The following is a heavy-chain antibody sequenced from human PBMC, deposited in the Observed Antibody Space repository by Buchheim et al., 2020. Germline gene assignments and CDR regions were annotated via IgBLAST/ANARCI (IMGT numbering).Heavy chain of an antibody. CDR2: IYSGGST. CDR1: GFTVSSNY. Sequence: EVQLVESGGGLVQPGGSLRLSCAASGFTVSSNYMSWVRQAPGKGLEWVSVIYSGGSTYYADSVKGRFTISRDNSKNTLYLQMNSLRAEETAVYYCARGTDVLRYFDWLPAGVHDAPGGMDVWGQGTT. V-gene: IGHV3-66*01. J-gene: IGHJ6*02. CDR3: ARGTDVLRYFDWLPAGVHDAPGGMDV. D-gene: IGHD3-9*01.